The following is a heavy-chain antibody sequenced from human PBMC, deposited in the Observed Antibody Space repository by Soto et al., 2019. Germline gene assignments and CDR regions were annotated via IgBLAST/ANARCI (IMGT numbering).Heavy chain of an antibody. D-gene: IGHD2-2*01. V-gene: IGHV1-69*13. J-gene: IGHJ4*02. CDR2: IIPIFGTA. CDR1: GGTFSSYA. CDR3: ARGVVPAAQVDY. Sequence: SVKVSCKASGGTFSSYAISWVRQAPGQGLEWMGGIIPIFGTANYAQKFQGRVTITADESTSTAYMELSSLRSEDTAVYYCARGVVPAAQVDYWGQGTLVTVSS.